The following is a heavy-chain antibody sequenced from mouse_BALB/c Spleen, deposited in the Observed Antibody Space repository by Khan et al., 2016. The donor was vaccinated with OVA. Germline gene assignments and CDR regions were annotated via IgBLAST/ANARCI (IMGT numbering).Heavy chain of an antibody. CDR1: GYTFTTHW. J-gene: IGHJ4*01. CDR2: INPTTGFS. V-gene: IGHV1-7*01. Sequence: VQLQQSGAELAKPGASVKMSCKASGYTFTTHWMHWIKQRPGQGLEWIGYINPTTGFSEFNQKFKDKATLTADRSSSTAYMQLSSLTSEDSAVYYCARVGYGYAMDYWGQGTSVTVSS. CDR3: ARVGYGYAMDY. D-gene: IGHD2-14*01.